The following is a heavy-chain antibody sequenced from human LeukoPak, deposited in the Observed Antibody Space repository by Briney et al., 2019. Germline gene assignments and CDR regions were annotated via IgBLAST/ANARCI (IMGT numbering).Heavy chain of an antibody. Sequence: SETLSLTCAVYGGSFSGYYWSWIRQPPGKGLEWVGEINHSGSTNYNPSLKSRVTISVDTSKNQFSLKLSSVTAADTAVYYCARHWTYYDYVWGSYRPYYFDYWGQGTLVTVSS. CDR2: INHSGST. V-gene: IGHV4-34*01. CDR1: GGSFSGYY. D-gene: IGHD3-16*02. J-gene: IGHJ4*02. CDR3: ARHWTYYDYVWGSYRPYYFDY.